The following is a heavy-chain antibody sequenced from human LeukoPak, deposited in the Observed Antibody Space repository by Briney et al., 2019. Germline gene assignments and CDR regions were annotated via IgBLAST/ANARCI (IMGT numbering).Heavy chain of an antibody. CDR3: ATGLREYSSSPFDY. D-gene: IGHD6-13*01. V-gene: IGHV3-7*03. CDR2: IKQDGSEK. CDR1: GFTFSSYW. Sequence: PGGSLRLSCAASGFTFSSYWMSWVRQAPGKGLEWVANIKQDGSEKYYVDSVKGRFTISRDNSKNTLYLQMNSLRAEDTAVYYCATGLREYSSSPFDYWGQGTLVTVSS. J-gene: IGHJ4*02.